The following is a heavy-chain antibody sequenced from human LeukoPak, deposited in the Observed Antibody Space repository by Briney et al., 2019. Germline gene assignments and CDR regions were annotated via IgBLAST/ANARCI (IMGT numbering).Heavy chain of an antibody. V-gene: IGHV4-59*08. J-gene: IGHJ4*02. CDR3: AGHGSRAVAGYFDY. Sequence: NPSETLSLTCTVSGGSISSYYWSWIRQSPGKGLEWIGYIYYSGITYYNPSLTSRVTISVDTSKNQFSLRLTSVTAADTAVYYCAGHGSRAVAGYFDYWGQGTLVTVSS. CDR2: IYYSGIT. D-gene: IGHD6-19*01. CDR1: GGSISSYY.